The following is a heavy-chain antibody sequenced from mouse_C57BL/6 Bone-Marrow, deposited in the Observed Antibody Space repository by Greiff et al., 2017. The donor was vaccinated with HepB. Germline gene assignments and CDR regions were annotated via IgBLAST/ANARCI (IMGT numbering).Heavy chain of an antibody. J-gene: IGHJ2*01. CDR1: GFTFSSYG. V-gene: IGHV5-6*02. CDR2: ISSGGSYT. CDR3: ARPPSY. Sequence: DVKLVESGGDLVKPGGSLKLSCAASGFTFSSYGMSWVRQTPDKRLEWVATISSGGSYTYYPDSVKGRFTISRDNAKNTLYLQMSSLKSEDTAMYYCARPPSYWGQGTTLTVSS.